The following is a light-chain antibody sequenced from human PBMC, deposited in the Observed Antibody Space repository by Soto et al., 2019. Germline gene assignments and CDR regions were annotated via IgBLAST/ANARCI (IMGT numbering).Light chain of an antibody. CDR1: QSVSSNF. CDR2: GAS. CDR3: QQYGTSLWT. J-gene: IGKJ1*01. Sequence: EIVLTQSPGTLSLSPGERATLSCRANQSVSSNFLAWYQQKPGQAPRLLIYGASKRATGFPARFSGSGSGTDFTLTISRVEPEDFALYYCQQYGTSLWTFGQGTKVDIK. V-gene: IGKV3-20*01.